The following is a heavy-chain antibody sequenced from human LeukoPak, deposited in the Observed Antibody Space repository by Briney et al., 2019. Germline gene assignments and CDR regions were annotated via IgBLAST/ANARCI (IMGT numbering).Heavy chain of an antibody. CDR2: INHSGST. CDR1: GGSFSGYY. CDR3: ARVSLYDFWSGYRYYYYYMDV. J-gene: IGHJ6*03. V-gene: IGHV4-34*01. Sequence: SETLSLTCAVYGGSFSGYYWSWIRQPPGKGLEWIGEINHSGSTNYNPSLRSRVTISVDTSKNQFSLKLSSVTAADTAVYYCARVSLYDFWSGYRYYYYYMDVWGKGTTVTVSS. D-gene: IGHD3-3*01.